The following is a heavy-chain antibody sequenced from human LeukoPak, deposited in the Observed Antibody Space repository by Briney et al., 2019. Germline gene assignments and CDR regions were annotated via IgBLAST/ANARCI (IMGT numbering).Heavy chain of an antibody. V-gene: IGHV1-3*01. CDR3: ARGRMVRGAPPDY. D-gene: IGHD3-10*01. J-gene: IGHJ4*02. CDR2: INAGNGNT. Sequence: ASVKVSCKASGYTFTSYAMNWVRQAPGQRLEWMGWINAGNGNTKYSQKYKGRVTITRDTSASTAYMELSSLRSEDTAVYYCARGRMVRGAPPDYWGQGTLVTVSS. CDR1: GYTFTSYA.